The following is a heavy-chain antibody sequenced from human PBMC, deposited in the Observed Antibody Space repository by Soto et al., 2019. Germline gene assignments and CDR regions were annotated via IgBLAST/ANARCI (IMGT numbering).Heavy chain of an antibody. CDR1: GYTFTSYD. D-gene: IGHD4-17*01. CDR3: ARGESDYGDYLGYVDY. CDR2: MNPNSGNT. Sequence: GASVKVSCKASGYTFTSYDINWVRQATGQGLEWMGWMNPNSGNTGYAQKFQGRVTMTRNTSISTAYMELSSLRSEDTAVYYCARGESDYGDYLGYVDYWGQGTLVTVSS. V-gene: IGHV1-8*01. J-gene: IGHJ4*02.